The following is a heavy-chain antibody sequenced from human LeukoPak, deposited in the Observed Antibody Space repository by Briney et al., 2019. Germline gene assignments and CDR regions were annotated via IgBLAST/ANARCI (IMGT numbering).Heavy chain of an antibody. CDR2: ISAYNGNT. J-gene: IGHJ6*03. Sequence: GASVKVSCKASGYTFTSYGISWVRQAPGQGLEWMGWISAYNGNTNYAQKLQGRVTMTTDTSTSTAYMELRSLRSDDTAVYYCATRPPHSSSSSRWEYYMDVWGKGTTVTVSS. V-gene: IGHV1-18*01. CDR1: GYTFTSYG. D-gene: IGHD6-6*01. CDR3: ATRPPHSSSSSRWEYYMDV.